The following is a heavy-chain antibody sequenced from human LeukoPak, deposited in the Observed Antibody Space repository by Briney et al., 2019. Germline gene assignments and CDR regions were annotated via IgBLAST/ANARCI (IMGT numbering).Heavy chain of an antibody. CDR1: GGSISSSNW. CDR2: IYHGGST. V-gene: IGHV4-4*02. Sequence: SGTLSLTCAVSGGSISSSNWWSWVRQPPGKGLEWIGEIYHGGSTNYNPSLKSRVTISVDKSKNQFSLKLSSVTAADTAVYYCARGGSGSGGYFDYWGQGTLVTVSS. D-gene: IGHD3-10*01. CDR3: ARGGSGSGGYFDY. J-gene: IGHJ4*02.